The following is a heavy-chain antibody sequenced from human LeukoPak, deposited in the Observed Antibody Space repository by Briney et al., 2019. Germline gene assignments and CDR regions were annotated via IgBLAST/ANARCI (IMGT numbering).Heavy chain of an antibody. CDR1: GYTFTDDY. D-gene: IGHD5-18*01. CDR2: ISAYNGNT. Sequence: ASLKVSCKASGYTFTDDYIHWVRQAPGQGLEWMGWISAYNGNTNYAQKLQGRVTMTTDTSTSTAYMELRSLRSDDTAVYYCARAGYSYGYFAYWGQGTLVTVSS. V-gene: IGHV1-18*04. CDR3: ARAGYSYGYFAY. J-gene: IGHJ4*02.